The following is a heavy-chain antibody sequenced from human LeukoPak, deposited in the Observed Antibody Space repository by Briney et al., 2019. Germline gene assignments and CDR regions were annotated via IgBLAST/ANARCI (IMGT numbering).Heavy chain of an antibody. CDR2: IKQDRSEK. CDR1: GFTFSSYW. D-gene: IGHD2-2*01. J-gene: IGHJ4*02. V-gene: IGHV3-7*01. Sequence: PGGFLRLSCAASGFTFSSYWMSWVRQAPGKGLEWVANIKQDRSEKYYVYSVKGRFTISRDNAKNSLYLQMNSLRAEDTAVYYCARWRGGFCSSTSCPGGLDYWGQGTLVTVSS. CDR3: ARWRGGFCSSTSCPGGLDY.